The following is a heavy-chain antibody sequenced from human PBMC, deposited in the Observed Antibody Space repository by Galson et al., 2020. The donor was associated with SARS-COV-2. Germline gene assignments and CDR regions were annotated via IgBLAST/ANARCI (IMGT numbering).Heavy chain of an antibody. J-gene: IGHJ3*01. D-gene: IGHD3-10*01. CDR3: ARSPTMVIAFDL. CDR1: GFSLNTDGVS. Sequence: SGPTLVKPTQTLTLTCTFSGFSLNTDGVSVGWIRQPPGKALEWLALIYWDDDKNYRSSLKSRLTIAKDTSKNRVILTMTNMDPADTGTYYCARSPTMVIAFDLWGQGTMVTVSS. CDR2: IYWDDDK. V-gene: IGHV2-5*02.